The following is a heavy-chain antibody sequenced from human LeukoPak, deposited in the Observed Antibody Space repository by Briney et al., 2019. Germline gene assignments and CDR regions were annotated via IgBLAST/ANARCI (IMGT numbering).Heavy chain of an antibody. J-gene: IGHJ3*01. D-gene: IGHD2-21*02. CDR1: GGSISVNTYY. V-gene: IGHV4-39*01. CDR2: VYYSGRT. CDR3: ARHGPVVTATDAFDL. Sequence: SETVSLTCTVSGGSISVNTYYCSWIRQPPGRGLEWIGSVYYSGRTDYNPSLESRVTISVDTSKNQLSLSLNSVTAADTAVYYCARHGPVVTATDAFDLWGQGTMVTVSS.